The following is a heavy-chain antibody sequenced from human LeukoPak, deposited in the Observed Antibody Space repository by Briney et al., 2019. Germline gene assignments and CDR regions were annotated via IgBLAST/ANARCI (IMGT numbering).Heavy chain of an antibody. CDR3: ARPFRKIEGDY. Sequence: GESLKISCTGSGYSFSSHWIGWVRQMPGKGLEWMGIINPGDSETRYSPSFQGQVTISADKSISTVYLQWSSLRASDTAMYYCARPFRKIEGDYWGQGTLVTVSS. CDR1: GYSFSSHW. V-gene: IGHV5-51*01. J-gene: IGHJ4*02. D-gene: IGHD3-22*01. CDR2: INPGDSET.